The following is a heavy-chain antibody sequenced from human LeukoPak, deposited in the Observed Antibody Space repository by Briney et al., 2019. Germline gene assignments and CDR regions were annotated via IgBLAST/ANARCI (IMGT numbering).Heavy chain of an antibody. V-gene: IGHV1-69*13. D-gene: IGHD3-10*01. CDR1: GGTFSSYA. CDR2: IIPIFGTA. Sequence: ASVKVSCKASGGTFSSYAISWVRQAPGQGLEWMGGIIPIFGTANYAQKFQGRVTITADESTSTAYMELSSLRSEDTAVYYCASAGSYYYYGMDVWGQGTTVTVSS. CDR3: ASAGSYYYYGMDV. J-gene: IGHJ6*02.